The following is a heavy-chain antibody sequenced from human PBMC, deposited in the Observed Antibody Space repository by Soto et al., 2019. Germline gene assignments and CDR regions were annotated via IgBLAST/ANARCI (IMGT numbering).Heavy chain of an antibody. D-gene: IGHD6-13*01. CDR3: ARDRVIAAAGLSNWFDP. CDR1: GYTFTSYA. Sequence: ASVKVSCKASGYTFTSYAMHWVRQAPGQRLEWKGWINAGKGNTKYSQKFQGRVTITRDTSASTAYMELSSLRSEDTVVYYCARDRVIAAAGLSNWFDPWGQGTLVTVSS. J-gene: IGHJ5*02. CDR2: INAGKGNT. V-gene: IGHV1-3*01.